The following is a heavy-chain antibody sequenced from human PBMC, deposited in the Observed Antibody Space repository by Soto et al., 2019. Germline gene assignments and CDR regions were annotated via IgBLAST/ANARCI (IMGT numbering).Heavy chain of an antibody. Sequence: QVQLVESGGGVVQPGRSLRLSCAASGFTFSSYAMHWVRQAPVKGLEWVAVISYDGSNKYYADSVKGRFTISRDNSKNTLYLQMNSLRAEDTAVYYCARGPGGYYSMDVWGQGTTVTVSS. J-gene: IGHJ6*02. V-gene: IGHV3-30-3*01. CDR2: ISYDGSNK. CDR3: ARGPGGYYSMDV. D-gene: IGHD3-10*01. CDR1: GFTFSSYA.